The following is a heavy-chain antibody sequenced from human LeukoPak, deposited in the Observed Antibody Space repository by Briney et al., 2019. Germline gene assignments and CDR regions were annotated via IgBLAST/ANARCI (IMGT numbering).Heavy chain of an antibody. CDR3: AKGGYNYYYYYMDV. CDR2: ISGSGGST. D-gene: IGHD3-22*01. CDR1: GFTFSSYA. V-gene: IGHV3-23*01. J-gene: IGHJ6*03. Sequence: PGGSLRLSCAASGFTFSSYAMSWVRQAPGKGLEWVSAISGSGGSTYYADSVKGRFTISRDNSKNTLYLQMNSLRAEDTALYYCAKGGYNYYYYYMDVWDKGTTVTISS.